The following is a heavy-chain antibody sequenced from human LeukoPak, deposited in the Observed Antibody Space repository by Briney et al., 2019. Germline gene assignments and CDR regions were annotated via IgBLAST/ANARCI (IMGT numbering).Heavy chain of an antibody. CDR3: ARRRLSRVGYFDY. Sequence: SETLSLTCTVSGGSISSGSYYWGWIRQPPGKGLEWIGNIYYSGSTYYNPSLKSRVTISVDTSKNQFSLKLSSVTAADTAVYYCARRRLSRVGYFDYWGQGTLVTVSS. V-gene: IGHV4-39*01. CDR1: GGSISSGSYY. CDR2: IYYSGST. J-gene: IGHJ4*02. D-gene: IGHD6-13*01.